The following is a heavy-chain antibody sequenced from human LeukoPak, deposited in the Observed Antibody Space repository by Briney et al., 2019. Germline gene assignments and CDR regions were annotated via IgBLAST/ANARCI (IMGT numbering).Heavy chain of an antibody. J-gene: IGHJ4*02. CDR1: GFTFSIYA. V-gene: IGHV3-23*01. Sequence: GGSLRLSCAASGFTFSIYAMTWVRQAPGKGLEWVSVISASGGSTYYTDSVKGRVTISRDNSKNTLYLQMNSLRAEDAAVYYCARRAGGYSHPYDYWGQGTLVTVSS. D-gene: IGHD4-23*01. CDR3: ARRAGGYSHPYDY. CDR2: ISASGGST.